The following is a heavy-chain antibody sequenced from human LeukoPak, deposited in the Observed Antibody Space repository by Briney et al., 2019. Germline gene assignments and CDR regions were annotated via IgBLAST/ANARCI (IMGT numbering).Heavy chain of an antibody. D-gene: IGHD5-18*01. CDR3: ARHGQSAWIQLWSDAFDI. Sequence: SETLSLTCTVSGGSISSYYWSWIRQPPGKGREWIGYIYYSGSNNYNPSLKSRVTISVDTSKNQFSLKLSSVPAADTAVYYCARHGQSAWIQLWSDAFDIWGQGTMVTVSS. J-gene: IGHJ3*02. CDR1: GGSISSYY. V-gene: IGHV4-59*08. CDR2: IYYSGSN.